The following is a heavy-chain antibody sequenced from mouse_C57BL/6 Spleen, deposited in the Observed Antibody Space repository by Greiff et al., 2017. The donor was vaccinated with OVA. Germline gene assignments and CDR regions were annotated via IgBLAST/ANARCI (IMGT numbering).Heavy chain of an antibody. D-gene: IGHD4-1*01. CDR1: GYTFTSYW. CDR3: ASHWDRYAMDY. V-gene: IGHV1-72*01. Sequence: QVQLQQPGAELVKPGASVKLSCKASGYTFTSYWMHWVKQRPGRGLEWIGRIDPTSGGTKYNEKFKSKATLTVDKPSSTAYMQRSSLTSEDSAVYYCASHWDRYAMDYWGQGTSVTVSS. CDR2: IDPTSGGT. J-gene: IGHJ4*01.